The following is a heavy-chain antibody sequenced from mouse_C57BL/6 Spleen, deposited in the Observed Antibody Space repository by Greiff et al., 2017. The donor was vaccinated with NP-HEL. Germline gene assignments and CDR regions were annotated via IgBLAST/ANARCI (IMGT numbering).Heavy chain of an antibody. J-gene: IGHJ4*01. CDR2: IYPGDGDT. V-gene: IGHV1-80*01. CDR3: ARFGNYEGFYAMDY. D-gene: IGHD2-1*01. Sequence: QVQLQQSGAELVKPGASVKISCKASGYAFSSYWMNWVKQRPGKGLEWIGQIYPGDGDTNYNGKFKGKATLTADKSSSTAYMQLSSLTSEDSAVYFCARFGNYEGFYAMDYWGQGTSVTVSS. CDR1: GYAFSSYW.